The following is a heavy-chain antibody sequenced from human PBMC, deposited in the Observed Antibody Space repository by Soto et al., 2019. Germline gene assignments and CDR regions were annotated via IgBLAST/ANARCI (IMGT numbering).Heavy chain of an antibody. V-gene: IGHV1-18*01. D-gene: IGHD6-19*01. CDR3: ARDRIFWLAVAGSDFDY. CDR2: ISAYNGNT. Sequence: ASVKVSCKASGYTFTSYGISWVRQAPGQGLEWMGWISAYNGNTNYAQKLQGRVTMTTDTSTSTAYMELRSLRSDDTAVYYCARDRIFWLAVAGSDFDYWGQGTLVTVSS. J-gene: IGHJ4*02. CDR1: GYTFTSYG.